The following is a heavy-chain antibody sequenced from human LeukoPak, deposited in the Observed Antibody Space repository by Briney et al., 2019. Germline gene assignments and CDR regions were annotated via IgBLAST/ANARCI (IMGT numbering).Heavy chain of an antibody. V-gene: IGHV1-2*02. Sequence: ASVKVSCKASGYTFTGYFMHWVRQAPGQGLEWMGWINPNSGGTDSAQRFQSRVTLTRDTSISTAYMELSRLRSDDTAIYYCARTRIGEAFDIWGHGTMVTVSS. CDR3: ARTRIGEAFDI. CDR1: GYTFTGYF. D-gene: IGHD3-3*02. CDR2: INPNSGGT. J-gene: IGHJ3*02.